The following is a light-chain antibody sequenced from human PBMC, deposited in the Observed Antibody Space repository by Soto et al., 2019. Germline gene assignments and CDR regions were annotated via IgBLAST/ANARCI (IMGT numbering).Light chain of an antibody. Sequence: IQMTQSPSTLSASVGDRVTITCRASQSISSWLAWYQQKPGKAPNLLIYGASTLQRGVPSRFSGSGSGTEFTLTISSLQPEDFAIYFCQQGSRFPFTFGPGTKVDIK. CDR1: QSISSW. J-gene: IGKJ3*01. V-gene: IGKV1-5*01. CDR3: QQGSRFPFT. CDR2: GAS.